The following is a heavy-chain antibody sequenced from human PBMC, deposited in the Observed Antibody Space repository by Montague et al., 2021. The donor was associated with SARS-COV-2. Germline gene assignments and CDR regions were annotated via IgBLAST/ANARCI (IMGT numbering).Heavy chain of an antibody. CDR2: IYYSGGI. CDR3: ARAVSVWRAVNWFDP. Sequence: SETLSLTCTVSGGPMSDRYWAWIRQPPGKGLEWLAYIYYSGGINSNASLKSRVSMSVDTSKNQFSLKLTSVTAADTAVYYCARAVSVWRAVNWFDPWGQGTLVTVSS. V-gene: IGHV4-59*11. CDR1: GGPMSDRY. D-gene: IGHD3-16*01. J-gene: IGHJ5*02.